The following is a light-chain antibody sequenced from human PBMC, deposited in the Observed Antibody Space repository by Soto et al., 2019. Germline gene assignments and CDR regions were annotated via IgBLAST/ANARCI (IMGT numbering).Light chain of an antibody. CDR2: GAS. CDR1: QSVSSN. Sequence: IVLTQSPGTLSVSPGERATLSCRASQSVSSNLAWYQQKPGQAPRLLIYGASTRATGIPARFSGSGSGTEFTLTISSLQSEDFAVYYCQQYNTWPPITFGQGTKVDI. V-gene: IGKV3-15*01. J-gene: IGKJ1*01. CDR3: QQYNTWPPIT.